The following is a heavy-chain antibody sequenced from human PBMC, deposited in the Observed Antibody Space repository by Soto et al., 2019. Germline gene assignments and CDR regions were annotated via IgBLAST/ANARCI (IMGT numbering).Heavy chain of an antibody. CDR3: ARLGDFVYFDY. V-gene: IGHV4-39*01. J-gene: IGHJ4*02. CDR1: GGSISSSRYY. CDR2: IYYSGST. D-gene: IGHD3-16*01. Sequence: SETLSLTCTVSGGSISSSRYYWGWIRQPPGKGLEWIGSIYYSGSTYYNPSLKSRVTISVDTSKNQFSLKLSSVTAADTAVYYCARLGDFVYFDYWGQGTLVTVSS.